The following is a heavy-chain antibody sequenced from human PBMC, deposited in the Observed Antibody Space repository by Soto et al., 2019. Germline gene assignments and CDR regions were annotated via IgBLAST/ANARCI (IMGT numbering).Heavy chain of an antibody. V-gene: IGHV4-30-4*01. CDR1: GGSISSGDYY. CDR2: IYYSGST. D-gene: IGHD3-10*01. J-gene: IGHJ4*02. CDR3: ARGRGSMVRGVIDY. Sequence: QVQLQESGPGLVKPSQTLSLTCTVSGGSISSGDYYWSWIRQPPGKGLEWIGYIYYSGSTYYNPSLKSRVTISVDSSKNQFSLKLSSVTAADMAVYYCARGRGSMVRGVIDYWGQGTLVTVSS.